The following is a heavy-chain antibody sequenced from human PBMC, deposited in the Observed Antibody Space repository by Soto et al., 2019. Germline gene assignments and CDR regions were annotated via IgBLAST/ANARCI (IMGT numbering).Heavy chain of an antibody. V-gene: IGHV1-69*01. CDR3: ARGPLDREEYYYYGMDV. Sequence: QVQLVQSGAEVKKPGSSVKVSCKASGGTFSSYAISWVRQAHGQGLEWMGGIIPIFGTANYAQKFQGRVTITADESTSTAYMELSSLRSEDTAVYYCARGPLDREEYYYYGMDVWGQGTTVTVSS. CDR1: GGTFSSYA. CDR2: IIPIFGTA. J-gene: IGHJ6*02. D-gene: IGHD3-22*01.